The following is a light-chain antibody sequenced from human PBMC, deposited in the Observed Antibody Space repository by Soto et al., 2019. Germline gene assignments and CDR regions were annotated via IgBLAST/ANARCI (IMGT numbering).Light chain of an antibody. CDR1: QSVSSN. J-gene: IGKJ4*01. CDR2: GAS. V-gene: IGKV3-15*01. Sequence: EIAMTQSPATLSVSPGERATLSCRASQSVSSNLAWYQQKPGQAPRLLIYGASTRATGIPAGFSGSGSGTEFTLTISSLQSEDFAVYYCQQYNNWPLTFGGGTKVQIK. CDR3: QQYNNWPLT.